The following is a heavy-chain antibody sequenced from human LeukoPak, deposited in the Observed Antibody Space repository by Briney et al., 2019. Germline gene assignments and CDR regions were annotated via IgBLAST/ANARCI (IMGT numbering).Heavy chain of an antibody. CDR3: ARDGVLYNWFDL. J-gene: IGHJ5*02. D-gene: IGHD2-8*02. V-gene: IGHV4-38-2*02. CDR1: GYSISSGYY. CDR2: IYHSGST. Sequence: SETLSLTCTVSGYSISSGYYWGWIRQPPGKGLEWIGSIYHSGSTYYNPSLKSRVTISVDTSKNQFSLKLSSVTAADTAVYYCARDGVLYNWFDLWGQGTLVTVSS.